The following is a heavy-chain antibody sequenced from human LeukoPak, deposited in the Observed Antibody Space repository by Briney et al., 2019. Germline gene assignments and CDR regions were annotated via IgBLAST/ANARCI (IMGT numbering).Heavy chain of an antibody. V-gene: IGHV4-59*01. CDR1: RGSISSYY. Sequence: SETLSLTCTVSRGSISSYYWSWIRQPPGKGLEWIGYIYYSGSTTYNPSLKSRVTISVDTSKNQFSLKLSSVTAADTAVYYCARVPYYYDNSGYSYYFDYWGQGTLVTVSS. CDR3: ARVPYYYDNSGYSYYFDY. D-gene: IGHD3-22*01. CDR2: IYYSGST. J-gene: IGHJ4*02.